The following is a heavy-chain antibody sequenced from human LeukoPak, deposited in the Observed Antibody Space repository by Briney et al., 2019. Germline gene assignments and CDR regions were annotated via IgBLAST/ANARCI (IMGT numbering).Heavy chain of an antibody. CDR1: GFTFSAHG. Sequence: GGSLRLSCAAPGFTFSAHGMHWVRQAPGKGLEGVAAAWYDGSKGYYAGSVQGRFTISRDNSQDTLDLQMNSLRAEDTAVYYCARVREQLEWYFYYWGQGTLVTVSS. V-gene: IGHV3-33*01. CDR3: ARVREQLEWYFYY. J-gene: IGHJ4*02. CDR2: AWYDGSKG. D-gene: IGHD1-1*01.